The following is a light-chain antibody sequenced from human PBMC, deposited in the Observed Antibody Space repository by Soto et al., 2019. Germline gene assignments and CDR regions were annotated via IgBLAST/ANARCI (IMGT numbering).Light chain of an antibody. V-gene: IGKV3-20*01. CDR2: GAS. CDR3: QQYGSSPYT. J-gene: IGKJ2*01. Sequence: EIVLTQSPGTLSLSPGERATLSCRASQSVSSSYLVWYQQRLGQAPRLLIYGASSRATGIPDRFSGSGSGTDFTLTISRLEPEDFAVYYCQQYGSSPYTVGQGTKLEIK. CDR1: QSVSSSY.